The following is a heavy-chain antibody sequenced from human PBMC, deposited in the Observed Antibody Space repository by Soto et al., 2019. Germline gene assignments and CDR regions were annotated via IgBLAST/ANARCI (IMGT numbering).Heavy chain of an antibody. CDR1: GGSISSGGYS. CDR3: ARAHYGDYGYGLDV. D-gene: IGHD4-17*01. J-gene: IGHJ6*02. Sequence: QLQLQESGSGLVKPSQTLSLTCAVSGGSISSGGYSWSWIRQPPGKGLEWIGYIYHSGYTNYNPSLKSRVTISVDRSNNQFSLKLSSVTAADTAVYYCARAHYGDYGYGLDVWGQGTTVTVSS. CDR2: IYHSGYT. V-gene: IGHV4-30-2*01.